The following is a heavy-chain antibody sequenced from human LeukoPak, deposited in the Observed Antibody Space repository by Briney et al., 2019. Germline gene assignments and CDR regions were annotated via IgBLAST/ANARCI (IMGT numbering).Heavy chain of an antibody. V-gene: IGHV4-59*12. Sequence: SETLSLTCTVSGGSISDYYWNWIRQPPGKGLEWIGYIYYSGSTTYNPSLKSRVTMSVDTSKNQFSLNLRSVTAADTAVYYCARVERIAAAYWGQGTLVTVSS. J-gene: IGHJ4*02. CDR3: ARVERIAAAY. CDR2: IYYSGST. D-gene: IGHD6-13*01. CDR1: GGSISDYY.